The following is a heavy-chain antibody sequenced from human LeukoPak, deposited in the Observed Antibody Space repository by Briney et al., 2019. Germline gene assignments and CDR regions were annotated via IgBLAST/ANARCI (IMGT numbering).Heavy chain of an antibody. D-gene: IGHD3-22*01. V-gene: IGHV3-13*01. CDR1: GFTFSSYD. CDR3: ARGDYYDRVPGEYGVDV. CDR2: IGTAGDT. J-gene: IGHJ6*02. Sequence: PGGSLRLSCAASGFTFSSYDMHWVRQATGKGLEWVSAIGTAGDTYYPGSVKGRFIISRDNSKNTLYLQMDNLRADDTAVYYCARGDYYDRVPGEYGVDVWGQGTTVIVSS.